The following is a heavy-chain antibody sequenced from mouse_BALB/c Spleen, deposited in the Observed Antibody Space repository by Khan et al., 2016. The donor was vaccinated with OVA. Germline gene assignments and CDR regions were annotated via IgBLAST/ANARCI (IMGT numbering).Heavy chain of an antibody. CDR3: ARGNYYGYYFDY. J-gene: IGHJ2*01. D-gene: IGHD1-1*01. CDR2: ISYSGST. V-gene: IGHV3-2*02. Sequence: EVQLQESGPGLVKPSQSLSLTCTVTGYSITNNYAWNWIRQFPGNKLEWMGYISYSGSTNYNPSLKSRISITRNTSKNQFFLQLNSVTTEDTATEYCARGNYYGYYFDYWGQGTTLTVSS. CDR1: GYSITNNYA.